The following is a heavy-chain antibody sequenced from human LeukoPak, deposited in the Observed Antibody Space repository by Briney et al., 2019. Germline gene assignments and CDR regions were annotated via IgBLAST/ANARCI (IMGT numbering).Heavy chain of an antibody. D-gene: IGHD3-10*01. Sequence: GGSLRLSCAASGFTFSSYATNWVRQAPGKGLEWVSGISGSAGTTYYADSVKGRFTISRDNSKNTLYLQVDSLRADDTALYYCAKVINMIRGVDAFDFWGQGTMVTVSS. J-gene: IGHJ3*01. CDR3: AKVINMIRGVDAFDF. CDR1: GFTFSSYA. V-gene: IGHV3-23*01. CDR2: ISGSAGTT.